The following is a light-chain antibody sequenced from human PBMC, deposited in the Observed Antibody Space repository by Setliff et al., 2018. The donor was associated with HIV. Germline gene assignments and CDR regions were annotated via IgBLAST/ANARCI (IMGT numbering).Light chain of an antibody. J-gene: IGLJ1*01. V-gene: IGLV2-14*03. Sequence: ALAQPASVSGSPGQSITISCTGTSSDVGGYNFVSWYQQHPGKAPRLIISDVSKRPSGVSHRFSGSKSGNTASLTISGLQTEDEADYYCCSYTTSLTYVFGTGTKVTVL. CDR3: CSYTTSLTYV. CDR1: SSDVGGYNF. CDR2: DVS.